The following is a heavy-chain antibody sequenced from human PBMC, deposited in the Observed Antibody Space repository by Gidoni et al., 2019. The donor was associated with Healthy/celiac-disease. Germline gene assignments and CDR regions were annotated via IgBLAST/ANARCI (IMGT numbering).Heavy chain of an antibody. J-gene: IGHJ4*02. D-gene: IGHD3-10*01. V-gene: IGHV3-30-3*01. Sequence: QVQLLESGGGVVQPVMSMRLSCAASGFPFSSYAMNWFRQAPGKGLEWVAVISYDGSNKYYADSVKGRFTISRDNSKNTLYLQMNSLRAEDTAVYYCARAPLLLWFGAFDYWGQGTLVTVSS. CDR1: GFPFSSYA. CDR3: ARAPLLLWFGAFDY. CDR2: ISYDGSNK.